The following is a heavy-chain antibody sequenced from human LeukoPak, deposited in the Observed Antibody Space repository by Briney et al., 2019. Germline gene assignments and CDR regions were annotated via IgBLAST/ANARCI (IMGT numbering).Heavy chain of an antibody. CDR2: INTNTGNP. CDR1: GYTFTSYA. D-gene: IGHD5-12*01. CDR3: ARERSLSSFGWWLRLTTFDY. V-gene: IGHV7-4-1*02. J-gene: IGHJ4*02. Sequence: ASVKVSCKASGYTFTSYAMNWVRQAPGQGLEWMGWINTNTGNPTYAQGFTGRFVFSLDTSVSTAYLQISSLKAEDTAVYYCARERSLSSFGWWLRLTTFDYWGQGTLVTVSS.